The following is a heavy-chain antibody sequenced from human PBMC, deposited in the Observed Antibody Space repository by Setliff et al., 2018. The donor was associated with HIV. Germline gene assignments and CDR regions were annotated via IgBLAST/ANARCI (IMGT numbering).Heavy chain of an antibody. CDR2: IWYDGSSE. CDR3: ARGDFYDSSGYFTDAFDI. V-gene: IGHV3-33*01. CDR1: FSNYG. D-gene: IGHD3-22*01. Sequence: FSNYGMHWVRQAPGKGLEWVAVIWYDGSSEYYIDAVKGRFTISRDNAKNSLYLQMNSLRAEDTAVYYCARGDFYDSSGYFTDAFDIWGQGTMVT. J-gene: IGHJ3*02.